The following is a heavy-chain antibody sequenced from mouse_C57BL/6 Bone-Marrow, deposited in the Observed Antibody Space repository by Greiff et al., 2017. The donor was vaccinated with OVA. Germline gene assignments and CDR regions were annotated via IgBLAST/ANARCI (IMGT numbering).Heavy chain of an antibody. Sequence: EVHLVESGGGLVQPGGSLSLSCAASGFTFTDYYMSWVRQPPGKALEWLGFIRNKANGYTTEYSASVKGRFTISRDNSQSILYLQMNALRAEDSATYYCARSRYFDVWGTGTTVTVSS. J-gene: IGHJ1*03. CDR2: IRNKANGYTT. CDR3: ARSRYFDV. V-gene: IGHV7-3*01. CDR1: GFTFTDYY.